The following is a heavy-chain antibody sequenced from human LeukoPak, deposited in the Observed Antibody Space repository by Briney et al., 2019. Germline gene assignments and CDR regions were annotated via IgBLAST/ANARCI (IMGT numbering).Heavy chain of an antibody. J-gene: IGHJ4*02. D-gene: IGHD5-24*01. V-gene: IGHV3-48*03. Sequence: PGGSLRLSCAASGSTFSSYEMNWVRQAPGKGLEWVSYISSSGSTIYYADSVKGRFTISRDNAKNSLYLQMNSLRPEDTAVYYCAKDDAWLQYGNWGRGTLVTVSS. CDR3: AKDDAWLQYGN. CDR1: GSTFSSYE. CDR2: ISSSGSTI.